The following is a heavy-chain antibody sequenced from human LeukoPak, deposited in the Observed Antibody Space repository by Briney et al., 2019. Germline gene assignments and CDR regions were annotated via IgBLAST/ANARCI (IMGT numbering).Heavy chain of an antibody. Sequence: GGSLRLSCAASEFTFSDYYMTWIRQAPGKGLEWVSYIGSGGTIIYYTDSVKGRFTISRDSAKNSLYLQMNSLRAEDTAMYYCARGPAYGSGKFGPFDYWGQGTLVTVSS. J-gene: IGHJ4*02. D-gene: IGHD3-10*01. CDR3: ARGPAYGSGKFGPFDY. V-gene: IGHV3-11*01. CDR1: EFTFSDYY. CDR2: IGSGGTII.